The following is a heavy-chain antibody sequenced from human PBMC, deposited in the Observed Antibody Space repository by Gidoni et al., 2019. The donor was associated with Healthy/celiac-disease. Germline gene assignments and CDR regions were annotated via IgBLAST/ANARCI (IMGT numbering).Heavy chain of an antibody. CDR1: GDTFPSSG. CDR3: ARHWSRFCSGTSCFVPYYNYDMDV. V-gene: IGHV5-51*01. D-gene: IGHD2-2*01. CDR2: IYPGDSDT. J-gene: IGHJ6*02. Sequence: EVQLVQSGAEVRKPGESLTISCEGSGDTFPSSGIAWVRQLPGKGLEWMGTIYPGDSDTRYSPSFQGQVTISFDKSISSAYLQWNTLKASDTAVYYCARHWSRFCSGTSCFVPYYNYDMDVWGQGTTVTVSS.